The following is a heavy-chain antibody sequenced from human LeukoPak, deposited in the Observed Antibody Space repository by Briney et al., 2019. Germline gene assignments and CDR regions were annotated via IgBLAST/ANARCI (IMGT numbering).Heavy chain of an antibody. J-gene: IGHJ6*02. CDR3: ARAGRGSGWPNYYYYGMDV. V-gene: IGHV1-8*01. CDR1: GYTFTSYD. Sequence: ASVKVSCKASGYTFTSYDINWVRQATGQGLEWMGCMNPNSGNTGYAQKFQGRVTMTRNTSISTAYMELSSLRSEDTAVYYCARAGRGSGWPNYYYYGMDVWGQGTTVTVSS. CDR2: MNPNSGNT. D-gene: IGHD6-19*01.